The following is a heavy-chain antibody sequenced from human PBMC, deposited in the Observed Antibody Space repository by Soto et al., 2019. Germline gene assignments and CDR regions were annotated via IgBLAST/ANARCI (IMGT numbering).Heavy chain of an antibody. CDR1: GGSFSGYY. V-gene: IGHV4-34*01. D-gene: IGHD2-21*02. CDR2: INHSGST. CDR3: ARSGGDLIFDY. Sequence: SETLSLTCAVYGGSFSGYYWSWIRQPPGKGLEWIGEINHSGSTDYNPSLKSRVTISVDTSKNQFSLKLSSVTAADTAVYYCARSGGDLIFDYWGQGTLVTVSS. J-gene: IGHJ4*02.